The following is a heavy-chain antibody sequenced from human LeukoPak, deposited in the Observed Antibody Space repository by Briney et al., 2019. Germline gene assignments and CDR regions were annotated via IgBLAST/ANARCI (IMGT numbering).Heavy chain of an antibody. CDR1: GYTFTSYD. J-gene: IGHJ3*02. D-gene: IGHD6-13*01. Sequence: ASVKVSCKASGYTFTSYDMHWVRQAPGQGLEWMGIINPSGGSTSYSQKFQGRVTMTRDTSTSTVYMELSSLRSEDTAVYYCARDKTPRAGWVRDAFDIWGQGTMVTVSS. V-gene: IGHV1-46*01. CDR3: ARDKTPRAGWVRDAFDI. CDR2: INPSGGST.